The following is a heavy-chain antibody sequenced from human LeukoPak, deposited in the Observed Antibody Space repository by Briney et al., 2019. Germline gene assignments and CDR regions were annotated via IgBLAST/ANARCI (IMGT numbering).Heavy chain of an antibody. V-gene: IGHV4-59*01. D-gene: IGHD3-3*02. J-gene: IGHJ3*01. CDR3: ARGVISTDAFDV. CDR1: GGSISSYY. Sequence: SETLSLTCTVSGGSISSYYWSWIRQPPGKGLEWIGYIYYSGSTIYNPSLKGRVTMSLDTSKNQFSLKLRSVTAADTAVYYCARGVISTDAFDVWGQGTMVTVSS. CDR2: IYYSGST.